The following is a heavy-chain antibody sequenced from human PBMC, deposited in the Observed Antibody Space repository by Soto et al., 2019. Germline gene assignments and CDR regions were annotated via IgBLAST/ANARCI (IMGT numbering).Heavy chain of an antibody. CDR2: IIPLFDAT. Sequence: QVQLVQSGAEVRKPGSSVKVSCKASGGTFTTYDISWVRQAPGQGLEWMGGIIPLFDATKYAQKFQGRVTITADKSTGTAYMELSSLRSXXXXXYYCARDRSSSWY. V-gene: IGHV1-69*06. J-gene: IGHJ2*01. CDR3: ARDRSSSWY. D-gene: IGHD2-2*01. CDR1: GGTFTTYD.